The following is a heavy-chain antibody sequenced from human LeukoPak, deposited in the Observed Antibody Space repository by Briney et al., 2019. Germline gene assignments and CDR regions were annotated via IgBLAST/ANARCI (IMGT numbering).Heavy chain of an antibody. Sequence: GGSLRLSCSASGFTFSSYAMHWVRQAPGKGLEYVSAISSNGGSTYYADSVKGRFTISRDNAKNSLYLQMNSLRAEDTAVYYCARGASRSQPPDYWGQGTLVTVSS. CDR1: GFTFSSYA. V-gene: IGHV3-64*04. D-gene: IGHD5-18*01. CDR2: ISSNGGST. J-gene: IGHJ4*02. CDR3: ARGASRSQPPDY.